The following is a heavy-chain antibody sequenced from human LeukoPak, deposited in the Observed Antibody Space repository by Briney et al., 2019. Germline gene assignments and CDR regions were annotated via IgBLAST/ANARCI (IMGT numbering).Heavy chain of an antibody. J-gene: IGHJ6*02. V-gene: IGHV3-48*01. D-gene: IGHD6-19*01. CDR2: ISSGGSPT. CDR3: ARDNSSGWSDFHYYGMDV. CDR1: GFSFSRYS. Sequence: GGSLRLSCAASGFSFSRYSMKWVRQAPGKGLEWISYISSGGSPTYYADSVKGRFVISRDSAKNSLYLRMNSLRADDTAVYYCARDNSSGWSDFHYYGMDVWGQGTTVIVSS.